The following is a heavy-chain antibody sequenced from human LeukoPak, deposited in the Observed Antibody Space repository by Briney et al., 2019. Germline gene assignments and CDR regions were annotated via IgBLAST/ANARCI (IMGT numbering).Heavy chain of an antibody. CDR1: VGSISSYY. V-gene: IGHV4-59*13. CDR3: ARARGYSYGSYMDV. CDR2: FYYWGTT. D-gene: IGHD5-18*01. J-gene: IGHJ6*03. Sequence: SETLSLTCNISVGSISSYYGRWIPQPPGKGLEWIGYFYYWGTTNYNPSLKPRVTVSIDPSKNQFSLRLTSVTAADTAVYYCARARGYSYGSYMDVWEKGNTVTVSS.